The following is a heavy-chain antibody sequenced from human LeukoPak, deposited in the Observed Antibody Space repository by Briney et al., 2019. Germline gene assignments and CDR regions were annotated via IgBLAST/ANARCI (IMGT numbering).Heavy chain of an antibody. V-gene: IGHV4-59*01. CDR2: IYYSGST. J-gene: IGHJ6*03. CDR3: ARETVDTAIAYYYYYYMDV. Sequence: SETLSLTCTVSGGYISSYYWSWIRLPPGKGLEWIGYIYYSGSTNYNPSLKSRVTISVDTSKNQFSLKLSSVTAADTAVYYCARETVDTAIAYYYYYYMDVWGKGTTVTISS. D-gene: IGHD5-18*01. CDR1: GGYISSYY.